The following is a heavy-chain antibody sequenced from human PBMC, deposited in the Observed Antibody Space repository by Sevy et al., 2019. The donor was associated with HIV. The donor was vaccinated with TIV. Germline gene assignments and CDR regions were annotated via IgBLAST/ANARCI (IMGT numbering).Heavy chain of an antibody. CDR1: GFTFDSYA. CDR2: ISGSGYAT. Sequence: QQWGVLRLSCAASGFTFDSYAMHWVRQVAGKGLEWVSTISGSGYATYYADSVKGRFIISRDTSRNTLYLQMNSLRVEDSAVYFCAKDRVTVFGVVVTFDSWGQGTLVTVSS. V-gene: IGHV3-23*01. CDR3: AKDRVTVFGVVVTFDS. D-gene: IGHD3-3*01. J-gene: IGHJ4*02.